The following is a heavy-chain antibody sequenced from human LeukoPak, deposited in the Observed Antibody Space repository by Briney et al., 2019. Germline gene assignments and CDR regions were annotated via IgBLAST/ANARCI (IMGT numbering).Heavy chain of an antibody. J-gene: IGHJ6*03. D-gene: IGHD3-9*01. CDR2: ISGSGGGT. Sequence: PGGSLRLSCAASGFTFSSYGMSWVRQAPGKGLEWVAAISGSGGGTYYADSVKGRFTISRDNSKNTLYLQMNSLSAEDTAVYYCAKWYYDILTGYMSYYYYYYMDVWGKGTTVTISS. CDR3: AKWYYDILTGYMSYYYYYYMDV. V-gene: IGHV3-23*01. CDR1: GFTFSSYG.